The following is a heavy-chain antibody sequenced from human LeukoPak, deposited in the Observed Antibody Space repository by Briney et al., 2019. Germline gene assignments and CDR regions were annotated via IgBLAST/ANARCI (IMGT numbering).Heavy chain of an antibody. J-gene: IGHJ6*03. CDR2: INSDGSTT. CDR3: AKAASGYYMDV. V-gene: IGHV3-74*01. CDR1: GFTFNTYW. Sequence: GGSLRLSCATSGFTFNTYWMHWVRQAPGKGLVWVSHINSDGSTTNYADSVKGRFTVSRDNAKNTLYLQMNSLRAEDTAVYYCAKAASGYYMDVWGKGTTVTVSS.